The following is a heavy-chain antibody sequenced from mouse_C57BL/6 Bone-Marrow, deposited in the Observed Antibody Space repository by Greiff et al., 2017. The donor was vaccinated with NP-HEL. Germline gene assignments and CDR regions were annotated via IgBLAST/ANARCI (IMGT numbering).Heavy chain of an antibody. J-gene: IGHJ3*01. CDR2: ISDGGSYT. V-gene: IGHV5-4*03. D-gene: IGHD1-1*01. Sequence: EVKLEESGGGLVKPGGSLKLSCAASGFTFSSYAMSWVRQTPEKRLEWVATISDGGSYTYYPDNVKGRFTISRDNAKNNLYLQMSHLKSEDTAMYYCARVYYGSRESAWFAYWGQGTLVTVSA. CDR3: ARVYYGSRESAWFAY. CDR1: GFTFSSYA.